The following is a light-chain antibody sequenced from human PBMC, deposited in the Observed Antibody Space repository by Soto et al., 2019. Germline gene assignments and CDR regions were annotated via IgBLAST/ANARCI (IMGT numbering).Light chain of an antibody. J-gene: IGKJ5*01. CDR1: QSVSSY. CDR3: QQRSNWLPIT. CDR2: DAS. V-gene: IGKV3-11*01. Sequence: ETVLTQSPVTLSLSPGERATLSCRASQSVSSYLAWYQQKPGQAPRLLIYDASHRATGIPARFSGSGSGTDFTLTISSLEPEDFAVYYCQQRSNWLPITFVQGTRLEIK.